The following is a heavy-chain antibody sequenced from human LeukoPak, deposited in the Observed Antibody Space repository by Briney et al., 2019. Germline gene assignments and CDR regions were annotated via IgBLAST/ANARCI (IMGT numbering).Heavy chain of an antibody. J-gene: IGHJ4*02. V-gene: IGHV3-15*01. CDR1: GFSFSGSW. CDR2: IKRITDGGTT. Sequence: GGSLRLSCAASGFSFSGSWMSWVRQAPGKGLEWVGRIKRITDGGTTDYAAPVTGRFTISRDDSKNTLYLQMNSLKTEDTAVYYCTAGVGATGFDCWGQGTLVTVSS. CDR3: TAGVGATGFDC. D-gene: IGHD1-26*01.